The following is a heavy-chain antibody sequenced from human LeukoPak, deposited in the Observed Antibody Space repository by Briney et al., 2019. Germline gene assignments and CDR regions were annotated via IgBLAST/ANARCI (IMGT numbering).Heavy chain of an antibody. D-gene: IGHD6-13*01. V-gene: IGHV4-39*07. J-gene: IGHJ5*02. Sequence: SETLSLTCAVSGVSISSSSYYWGWIRQPPGKGLEWIGSIYYSGSTYYNPSLKSRVTISVDTSKNQFSLKLSSVTAADTAVYYCARQLSSTGNWFDPWGQGTLVTVSS. CDR2: IYYSGST. CDR1: GVSISSSSYY. CDR3: ARQLSSTGNWFDP.